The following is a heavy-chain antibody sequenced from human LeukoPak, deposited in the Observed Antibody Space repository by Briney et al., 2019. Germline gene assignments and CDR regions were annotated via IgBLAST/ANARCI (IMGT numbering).Heavy chain of an antibody. Sequence: GGSLRLSCAASGFSFSSYWMHWVRQVPGKGLVWVSRINSDGTSVRYADSVKGRFTISRDNAKNTLYLQMNSLRAEDTGVYYCGRSHYYDSSGNFYYNYAMDVWGQGTTVTVSS. D-gene: IGHD3-22*01. J-gene: IGHJ6*02. CDR2: INSDGTSV. CDR1: GFSFSSYW. V-gene: IGHV3-74*01. CDR3: GRSHYYDSSGNFYYNYAMDV.